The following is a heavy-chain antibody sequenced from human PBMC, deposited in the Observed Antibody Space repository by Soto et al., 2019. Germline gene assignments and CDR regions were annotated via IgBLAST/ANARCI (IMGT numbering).Heavy chain of an antibody. V-gene: IGHV3-66*01. CDR3: PRERVTGTSTYYYGMDG. CDR1: GFTISSNY. J-gene: IGHJ6*02. CDR2: IYSGGST. D-gene: IGHD1-1*01. Sequence: GGSMRLSCAASGFTISSNYMSWIRPAPGKGLEWVSVIYSGGSTYYADSVKGRFTISRDNSKNTLYLQMNSLRAEDTAVYYCPRERVTGTSTYYYGMDGWGQGTTVTVSS.